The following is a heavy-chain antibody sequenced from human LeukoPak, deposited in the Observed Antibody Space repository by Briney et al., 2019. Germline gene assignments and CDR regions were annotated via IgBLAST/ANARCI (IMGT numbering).Heavy chain of an antibody. CDR2: INPNSGGT. CDR1: GYTFTGYY. J-gene: IGHJ6*02. CDR3: ARVQRRFYYYYGMDV. V-gene: IGHV1-2*02. D-gene: IGHD5-24*01. Sequence: ASVKVSCKASGYTFTGYYMHWVRQAPGQGLEWMGWINPNSGGTNYAQKFQGRVTMTRDTSISTAYMELSRLRSDDTAVYYCARVQRRFYYYYGMDVWGQGTTVTVSS.